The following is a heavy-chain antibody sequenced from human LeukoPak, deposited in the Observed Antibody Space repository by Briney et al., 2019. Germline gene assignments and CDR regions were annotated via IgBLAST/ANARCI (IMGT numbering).Heavy chain of an antibody. D-gene: IGHD4-23*01. Sequence: ASVKVSCKVSGYTLTELSMHWVRQAPGKGLEWMGGFDPEDGETIYAQKFQGRVTMTEDTSTDTAYMELSSLRSEDTAVYYCATVVGGKPSNKYYFDYWGQGTLVTVSS. CDR1: GYTLTELS. CDR2: FDPEDGET. CDR3: ATVVGGKPSNKYYFDY. V-gene: IGHV1-24*01. J-gene: IGHJ4*02.